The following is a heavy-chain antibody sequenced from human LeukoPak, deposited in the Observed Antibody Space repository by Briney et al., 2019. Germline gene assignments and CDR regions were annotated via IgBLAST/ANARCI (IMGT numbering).Heavy chain of an antibody. J-gene: IGHJ2*01. Sequence: SETLSLTCTVSGGSIYSSSYYWSWIRQPPGKGLEWIGYIYYSGSTNYNPSLKSRVTISVDTSKNQFSLKLSSVTAADTAVYYCASRDGYNHWYFDLWGRGTLVTVSS. CDR1: GGSIYSSSYY. V-gene: IGHV4-61*05. D-gene: IGHD5-24*01. CDR3: ASRDGYNHWYFDL. CDR2: IYYSGST.